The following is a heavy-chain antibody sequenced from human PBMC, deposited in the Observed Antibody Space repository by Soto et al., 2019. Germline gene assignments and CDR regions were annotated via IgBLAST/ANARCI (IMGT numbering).Heavy chain of an antibody. CDR1: GFSFNNYG. CDR2: ISEDGSSK. J-gene: IGHJ5*02. V-gene: IGHV3-30*18. D-gene: IGHD5-12*01. Sequence: QVQVVESGGGVAQPGRSLRLSCTVSGFSFNNYGMHWVRQAPGKGLEWVAAISEDGSSKYYADSVKGRFTISRDNSKNTLYLQMNSLRADYTAVYYCTKGCGSGFDICGSWGQGTLVTVSS. CDR3: TKGCGSGFDICGS.